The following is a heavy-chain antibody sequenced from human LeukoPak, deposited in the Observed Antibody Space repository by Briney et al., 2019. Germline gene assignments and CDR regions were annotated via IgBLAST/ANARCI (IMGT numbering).Heavy chain of an antibody. CDR1: GDSISGYS. Sequence: SETLSLTCTVSGDSISGYSWSWIRQPAGKGLEWIGHMYSRGSTNYSPSLKGRVTVSVDTSKNQFSLKLSSVTAADTAMYYCARGGSGYFEYYLHHWGQGTLVTVSS. CDR3: ARGGSGYFEYYLHH. CDR2: MYSRGST. D-gene: IGHD3-3*01. V-gene: IGHV4-4*07. J-gene: IGHJ4*02.